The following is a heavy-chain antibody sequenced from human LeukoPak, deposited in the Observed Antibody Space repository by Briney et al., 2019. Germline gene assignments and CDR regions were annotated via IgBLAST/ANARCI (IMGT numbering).Heavy chain of an antibody. Sequence: PGGSLRLSCAASGFTFSSYSMNWVRQAPGKGLEWVSSISSSSSYIYYADSVKGRFTISRDNAKNSLYLQMNSLRAEDTAVYYCARSMITFGGVIVLASDYWGQGTLVTVSS. CDR1: GFTFSSYS. J-gene: IGHJ4*02. D-gene: IGHD3-16*02. V-gene: IGHV3-21*01. CDR3: ARSMITFGGVIVLASDY. CDR2: ISSSSSYI.